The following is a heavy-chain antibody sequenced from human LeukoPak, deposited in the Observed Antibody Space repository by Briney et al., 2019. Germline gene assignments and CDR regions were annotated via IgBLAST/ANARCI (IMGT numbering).Heavy chain of an antibody. CDR1: GFTFHNYS. CDR2: ISSSGSYI. V-gene: IGHV3-21*01. D-gene: IGHD3-10*01. CDR3: ARDGWFGELLAPYHVDV. J-gene: IGHJ6*04. Sequence: KPGGSLRLSCAASGFTFHNYSMNWVRQAPGKGLEWVSSISSSGSYIYYTYSVKGRFTISRDNAKNSLYLHVNSLRAEDTAVYYCARDGWFGELLAPYHVDVWGKGTTVTISP.